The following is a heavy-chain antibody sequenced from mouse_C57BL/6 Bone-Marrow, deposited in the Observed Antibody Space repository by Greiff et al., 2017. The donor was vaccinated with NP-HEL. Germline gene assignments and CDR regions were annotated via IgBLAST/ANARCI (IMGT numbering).Heavy chain of an antibody. V-gene: IGHV1-72*01. Sequence: QVQLQQPGAELVKPGASVKLSCKASGYTFTSYWMHWVKQRPGRGLEWIGRIDPNSGGTKYNEKFKSKATLTVDKPSSTAYMQLSSLTSEDSAVYYCARRGPYYYGSSYEYFDVWGTGTTVTVSS. J-gene: IGHJ1*03. CDR1: GYTFTSYW. D-gene: IGHD1-1*01. CDR3: ARRGPYYYGSSYEYFDV. CDR2: IDPNSGGT.